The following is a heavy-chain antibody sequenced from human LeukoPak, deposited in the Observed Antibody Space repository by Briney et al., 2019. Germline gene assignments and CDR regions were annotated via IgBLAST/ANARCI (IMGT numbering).Heavy chain of an antibody. J-gene: IGHJ5*02. D-gene: IGHD2-2*01. Sequence: PSETLSLTCTVSGGSISSYYWSWIRQPAGKGLEWIGRIYTSGSTNYNPSLKSRVTMSVDTSKNQFTLKVSSVTAADTAVYSCARNSHQGYCSSTSCYQNWFDPWGQGTLVTVSS. CDR3: ARNSHQGYCSSTSCYQNWFDP. CDR2: IYTSGST. CDR1: GGSISSYY. V-gene: IGHV4-4*07.